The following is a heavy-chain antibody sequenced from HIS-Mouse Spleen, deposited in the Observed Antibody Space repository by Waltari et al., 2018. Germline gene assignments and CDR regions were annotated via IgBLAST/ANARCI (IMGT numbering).Heavy chain of an antibody. CDR1: GVTGTSND. V-gene: IGHV3-53*02. D-gene: IGHD6-19*01. Sequence: EVQLVETGGGLIQPGGSLRLSCAASGVTGTSNDSRWVRQAPGEGLEWVSVIYSGGSTYYADSVKGRFTISRDNSKNTLYLQMNSLRAEDTAVYYCARDDPYSSGWYDFDYWGQGTLVTVSS. J-gene: IGHJ4*02. CDR2: IYSGGST. CDR3: ARDDPYSSGWYDFDY.